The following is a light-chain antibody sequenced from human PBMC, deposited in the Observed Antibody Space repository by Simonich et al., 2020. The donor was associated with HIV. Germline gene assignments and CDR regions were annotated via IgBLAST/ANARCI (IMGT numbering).Light chain of an antibody. J-gene: IGKJ1*01. Sequence: DIVMTQSPDSLAVPLGERATINCKSSQSVLYSSNNKNYLAWYQQKPGQPPKLLIYWAPTRESGVPDRFSGSGSGTDFTLTISSLQAEDVAVYYCQHYYSTPPTFGQGTKVEIK. CDR1: QSVLYSSNNKNY. CDR2: WAP. V-gene: IGKV4-1*01. CDR3: QHYYSTPPT.